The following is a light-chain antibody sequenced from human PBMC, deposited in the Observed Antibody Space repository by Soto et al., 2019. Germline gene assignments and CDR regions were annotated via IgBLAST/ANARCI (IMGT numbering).Light chain of an antibody. CDR2: AAY. J-gene: IGKJ2*01. CDR3: QQSFSTSPD. CDR1: QSISSY. Sequence: DIQMTQSPSSLSASVGDRVTITCRASQSISSYLNWYQQKPGKAPKLLNYAAYSLQSGVPSRFSGSGSGTDFPLTISSLQPEDFATYHCQQSFSTSPDFGQGPKLEI. V-gene: IGKV1-39*01.